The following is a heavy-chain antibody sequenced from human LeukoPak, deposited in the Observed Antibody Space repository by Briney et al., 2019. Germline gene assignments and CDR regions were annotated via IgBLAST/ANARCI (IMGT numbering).Heavy chain of an antibody. CDR1: GFSFSDYH. Sequence: AGGSLRRSCAASGFSFSDYHMNWIRQAPGKGLEWISYMSPGGGNIYFADSVKGRFTLSGDNAKHSLDLQMNSLTAEDTAVYYCSSGRDIAVAGPGGYFDYWGQGTLVTVSS. CDR3: SSGRDIAVAGPGGYFDY. J-gene: IGHJ4*02. V-gene: IGHV3-11*01. CDR2: MSPGGGNI. D-gene: IGHD6-19*01.